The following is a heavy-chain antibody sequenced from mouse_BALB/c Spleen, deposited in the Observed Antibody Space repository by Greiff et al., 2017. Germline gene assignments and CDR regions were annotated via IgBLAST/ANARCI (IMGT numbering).Heavy chain of an antibody. J-gene: IGHJ4*01. CDR1: GFTFSSYG. CDR2: ISSGGSYT. CDR3: ARHPGRGAMDY. Sequence: DVMLVESGGDLVKPGGSLKLSCAASGFTFSSYGMSWVRQTPDKRLEWVATISSGGSYTYYPDSVKGRFTISRDNAKNTLYLQMSSLKSEDTAMYYCARHPGRGAMDYWGQGTSVTVSS. D-gene: IGHD3-3*01. V-gene: IGHV5-6*02.